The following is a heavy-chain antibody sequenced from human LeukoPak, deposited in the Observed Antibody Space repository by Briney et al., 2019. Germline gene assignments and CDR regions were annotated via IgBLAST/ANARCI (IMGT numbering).Heavy chain of an antibody. CDR2: IYYSWCT. CDR3: ARYFCTNGVCYISEPNWFDP. V-gene: IGHV4-31*03. CDR1: GGSISSGGYY. Sequence: SVALSLTCPVSGGSISSGGYYWSWIHQPPGKGLEWIGYIYYSWCTYYNPSLKSRVTISVDTSKNQFSMKLCSVTAADAAVYYCARYFCTNGVCYISEPNWFDPWGQGTLVTVSS. D-gene: IGHD2-8*01. J-gene: IGHJ5*02.